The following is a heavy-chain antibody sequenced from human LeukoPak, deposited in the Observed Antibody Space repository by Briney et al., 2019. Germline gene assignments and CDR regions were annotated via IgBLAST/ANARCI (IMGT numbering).Heavy chain of an antibody. Sequence: PGGSLRLSCAASGFNFNNYWMSWLRQAPGKGLEWVANIKDDGSEEYYVDSVKGRFTISRDISTDTLWLQMDSLRTEDTAVYYCAKGPLRGTAAAIDYWGQGTLVTVSS. CDR2: IKDDGSEE. D-gene: IGHD2-2*01. CDR1: GFNFNNYW. CDR3: AKGPLRGTAAAIDY. V-gene: IGHV3-7*01. J-gene: IGHJ4*02.